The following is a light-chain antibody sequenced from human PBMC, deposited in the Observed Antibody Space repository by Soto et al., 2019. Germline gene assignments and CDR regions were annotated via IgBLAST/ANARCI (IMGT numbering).Light chain of an antibody. Sequence: DIQMTQSPSSLSASVGDRVTITCRASQGISNYLAWYQQKTGKVPKLLIYAASTLYSGVPSRFSVSGSGTDFTLTISNLQPEDVATYYCQNYNYALGTFGPGTKVYLK. CDR1: QGISNY. CDR3: QNYNYALGT. V-gene: IGKV1-27*01. CDR2: AAS. J-gene: IGKJ3*01.